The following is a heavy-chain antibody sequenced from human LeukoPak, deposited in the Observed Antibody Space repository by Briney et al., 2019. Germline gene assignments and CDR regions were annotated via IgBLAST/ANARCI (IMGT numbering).Heavy chain of an antibody. V-gene: IGHV4-59*08. D-gene: IGHD2-2*01. J-gene: IGHJ5*02. CDR2: IHYSGST. CDR3: ARHGGVPALSVHWFDP. Sequence: SETLSLTCTVSGGSISSNYWSWIRQPPGKGLEWIGYIHYSGSTNYNPSLKSRVTISVDKSKNQFSLKLSSVTAADTAVYYCARHGGVPALSVHWFDPWGQGTLVTVSS. CDR1: GGSISSNY.